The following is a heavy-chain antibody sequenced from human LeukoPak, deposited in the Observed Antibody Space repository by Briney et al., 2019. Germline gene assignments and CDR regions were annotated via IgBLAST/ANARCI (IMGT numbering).Heavy chain of an antibody. V-gene: IGHV3-20*04. CDR3: ARGGCSGGSCYNYYYYGMDV. J-gene: IGHJ6*02. D-gene: IGHD2-15*01. CDR1: GFTFDDYG. CDR2: INWNGGST. Sequence: GGSLRLSCAASGFTFDDYGMSWVRQAPGKGLEWVSGINWNGGSTSYADSVKGRFTISRDNAKNSLYLQMNSLRAEDTALYYCARGGCSGGSCYNYYYYGMDVWGQGTTVTVSS.